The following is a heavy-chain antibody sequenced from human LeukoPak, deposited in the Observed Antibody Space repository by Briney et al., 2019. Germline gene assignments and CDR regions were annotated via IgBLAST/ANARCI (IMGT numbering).Heavy chain of an antibody. V-gene: IGHV3-30*18. D-gene: IGHD3-10*01. J-gene: IGHJ4*02. CDR2: ISYDGSNK. CDR1: GFTFSSYG. CDR3: AKVTLRGGFDY. Sequence: PGRSLGLSCAASGFTFSSYGMHWVRQAPGKGLEWVAVISYDGSNKYYADSVKGRFTISRDNSKNTLYLQMNSLRAEDTAVYYCAKVTLRGGFDYWGQGTLVTVSS.